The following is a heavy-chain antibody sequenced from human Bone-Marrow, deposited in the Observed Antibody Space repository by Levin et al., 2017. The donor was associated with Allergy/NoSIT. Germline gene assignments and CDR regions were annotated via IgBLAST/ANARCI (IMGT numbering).Heavy chain of an antibody. D-gene: IGHD2-15*01. J-gene: IGHJ4*02. V-gene: IGHV4-39*01. CDR2: IYYSDMYYTGST. CDR3: ARHDSLIYGGRPDN. CDR1: GGSIASRTYY. Sequence: SETLSLTCTVSGGSIASRTYYWAWIRQPPGKGLEWIASIYYSDMYYTGSTYYNPSLKSRVTTSADPSKNQISLKLTSVTVAETAVYYCARHDSLIYGGRPDNWGQGTLVTVSS.